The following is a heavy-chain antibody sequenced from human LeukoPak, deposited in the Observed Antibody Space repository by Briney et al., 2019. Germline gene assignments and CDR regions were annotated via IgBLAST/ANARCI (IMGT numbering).Heavy chain of an antibody. CDR2: IYYSGST. D-gene: IGHD3-22*01. V-gene: IGHV4-59*01. CDR3: ARVHVQYYYDIDAFDI. CDR1: GGSISSYY. Sequence: SETLSLTCTVSGGSISSYYWSWIRQPPGKGLEWIGYIYYSGSTNYNPSLKSRVTISVDTSKNQFSLKLSSVTAADTAVYYCARVHVQYYYDIDAFDIWGQGTMVTVSS. J-gene: IGHJ3*02.